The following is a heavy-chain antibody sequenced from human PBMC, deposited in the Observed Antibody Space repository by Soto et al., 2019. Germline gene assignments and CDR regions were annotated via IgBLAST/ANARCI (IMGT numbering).Heavy chain of an antibody. CDR2: ISSTGST. CDR1: GGSLHTTSYS. CDR3: ARDWGYFDWLLSAASAGMAV. Sequence: ASETLSLTCTVSGGSLHTTSYSWGWIRQPPGKGLEWIGSISSTGSTYYSPSLKSRVTISVDTSKSSFSLRLNSVTAADTAVYYCARDWGYFDWLLSAASAGMAVWGQGTTVTVSS. J-gene: IGHJ6*02. D-gene: IGHD3-9*01. V-gene: IGHV4-39*02.